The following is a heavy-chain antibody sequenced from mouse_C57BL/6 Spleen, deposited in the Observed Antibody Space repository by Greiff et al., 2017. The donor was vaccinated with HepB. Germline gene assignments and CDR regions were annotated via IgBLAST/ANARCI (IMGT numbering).Heavy chain of an antibody. D-gene: IGHD2-4*01. V-gene: IGHV5-17*01. CDR3: ARRDYDGGYCDV. CDR1: GFTFSDYG. CDR2: ISSGSSTI. Sequence: EVHLVESGGGLVKPGGSLKLSCAASGFTFSDYGMHWVRQAPEKGLEWVAYISSGSSTIYYADTVTGRFTLSRDNAKNTLFLQMTSLRSEDTAMYYCARRDYDGGYCDVWGTGTTVTVSS. J-gene: IGHJ1*03.